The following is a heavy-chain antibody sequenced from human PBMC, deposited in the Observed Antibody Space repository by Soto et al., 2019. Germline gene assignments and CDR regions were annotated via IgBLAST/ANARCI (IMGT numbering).Heavy chain of an antibody. CDR3: ARGRQLVGLARIYYDYYGMDV. CDR2: INAGNGNT. CDR1: GYTFTSYA. J-gene: IGHJ6*02. D-gene: IGHD6-6*01. Sequence: QVQLVQSGAEEKKPGASVKVSCKASGYTFTSYAMHWVRQAPGQRLEWMGWINAGNGNTKYSQKVQGRVTITRDTSASTAYMELSSLRSEDTAVYYCARGRQLVGLARIYYDYYGMDVWGHGTTVTVSS. V-gene: IGHV1-3*05.